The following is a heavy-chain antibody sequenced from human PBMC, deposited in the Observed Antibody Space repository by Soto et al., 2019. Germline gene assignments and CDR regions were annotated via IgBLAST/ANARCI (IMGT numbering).Heavy chain of an antibody. J-gene: IGHJ4*02. CDR1: GYTFTSYG. CDR2: ISAYNGKT. D-gene: IGHD4-17*01. V-gene: IGHV1-18*01. CDR3: AGDLHGDPYY. Sequence: QVQLVQSGAEVKKPGASVKVSCKASGYTFTSYGISWVRQAPGQGLEWMGWISAYNGKTNYAQKLQGRATMTTDTTTRTAYMELRSLGSDDTAVYYCAGDLHGDPYYWGQGTLVTVSS.